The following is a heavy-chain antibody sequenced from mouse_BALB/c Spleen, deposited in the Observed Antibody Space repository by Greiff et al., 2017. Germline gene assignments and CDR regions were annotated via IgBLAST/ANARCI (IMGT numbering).Heavy chain of an antibody. CDR3: ARETPYAMDY. CDR2: ISSGSSTI. Sequence: EVKLVESGGGLVQPGGSRKLSCAASGFTFSSFGMHWVRQAPEKGLEWVAYISSGSSTIYYADTVKGRFTISRDNPKNTLFLQMTSLRSEDTAIYYCARETPYAMDYWGQGTSVTVSS. V-gene: IGHV5-17*02. J-gene: IGHJ4*01. CDR1: GFTFSSFG.